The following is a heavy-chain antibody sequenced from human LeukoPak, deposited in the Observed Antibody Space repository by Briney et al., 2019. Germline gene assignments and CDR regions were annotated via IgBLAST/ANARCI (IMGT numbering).Heavy chain of an antibody. D-gene: IGHD6-13*01. Sequence: PGGSLRLSCAASGFTFDDYAMHWVRQAPGKGLEWVSLISGDGGSTYYADSVKGRFTISRDNNKNPLYLQMDSLRTEDTALYYCAKDLSAFGTSWFDPWGQGTLVTVSS. J-gene: IGHJ5*02. CDR3: AKDLSAFGTSWFDP. V-gene: IGHV3-43*02. CDR1: GFTFDDYA. CDR2: ISGDGGST.